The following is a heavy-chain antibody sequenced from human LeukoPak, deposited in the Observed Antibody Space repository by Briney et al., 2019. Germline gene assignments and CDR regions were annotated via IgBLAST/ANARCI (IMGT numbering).Heavy chain of an antibody. J-gene: IGHJ4*02. CDR2: INHSGST. D-gene: IGHD3-3*01. CDR3: ARGPPHYDFWSGYSGYFDY. V-gene: IGHV4-34*01. Sequence: SSETLSLTCAVYGGSFSGYYWSWIRQPPGKGLEWIGEINHSGSTNYNPSLKGRVTISVDTSKNQFSLKLSSVTAADTAVYYCARGPPHYDFWSGYSGYFDYWGQGTLVTVSS. CDR1: GGSFSGYY.